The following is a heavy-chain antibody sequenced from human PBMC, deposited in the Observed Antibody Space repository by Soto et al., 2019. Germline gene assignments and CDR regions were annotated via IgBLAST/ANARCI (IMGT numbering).Heavy chain of an antibody. D-gene: IGHD1-26*01. Sequence: SETLSLTCTVSGGSISSSSYYWGWIRQPPGKGLEWIGSIYYSGSTYYNPSLKSRVTISVDTSKNQFSLKLSSVTAADTAVYYCERTAVEVGANCFDYWGQGTLVTVSS. CDR1: GGSISSSSYY. CDR3: ERTAVEVGANCFDY. CDR2: IYYSGST. V-gene: IGHV4-39*01. J-gene: IGHJ4*02.